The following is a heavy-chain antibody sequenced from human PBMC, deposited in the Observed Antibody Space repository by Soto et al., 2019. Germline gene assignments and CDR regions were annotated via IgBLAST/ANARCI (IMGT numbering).Heavy chain of an antibody. D-gene: IGHD2-15*01. V-gene: IGHV3-30-3*01. Sequence: PGGSLRLSCAASGFTSSSYAMHWVRQAPGKGLEWVAVISYDRSNKYYADSVKGRFTISRDNSKNTLYLQMNSLRAEDTAVYYCARDYWWIDYWGQGTLVTVSS. CDR3: ARDYWWIDY. CDR2: ISYDRSNK. J-gene: IGHJ4*02. CDR1: GFTSSSYA.